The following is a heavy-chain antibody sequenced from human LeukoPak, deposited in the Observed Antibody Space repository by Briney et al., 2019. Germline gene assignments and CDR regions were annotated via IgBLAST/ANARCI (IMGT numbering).Heavy chain of an antibody. CDR2: ISSSGSLI. D-gene: IGHD5-24*01. J-gene: IGHJ4*02. CDR3: AKDFVEMATTSNFDY. Sequence: PGGSLRLSCAASGFTFSSYEMNWVRQAPGKGLEWVSYISSSGSLIYYADSVKGRFTISRDNAENSLYLQMNSLRAEDTAVYYCAKDFVEMATTSNFDYWGQGTLVTVSS. CDR1: GFTFSSYE. V-gene: IGHV3-48*03.